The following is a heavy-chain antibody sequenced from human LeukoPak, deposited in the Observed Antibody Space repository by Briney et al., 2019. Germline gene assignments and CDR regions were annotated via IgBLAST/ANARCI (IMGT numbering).Heavy chain of an antibody. J-gene: IGHJ4*02. D-gene: IGHD3-22*01. CDR1: GFTFSDYY. CDR3: AREGYYDSSGYYYFDY. CDR2: ISSSSSYT. V-gene: IGHV3-11*06. Sequence: GGSLRLSCAASGFTFSDYYMSWIRQAPGKGLEWVSYISSSSSYTNYADSVKGRFTISRDNAKNSLYLQMNSLRAEDTAVYYCAREGYYDSSGYYYFDYWGQGTLVTVSS.